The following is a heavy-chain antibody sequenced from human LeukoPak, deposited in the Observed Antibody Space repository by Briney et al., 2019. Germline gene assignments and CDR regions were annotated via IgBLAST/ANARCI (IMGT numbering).Heavy chain of an antibody. V-gene: IGHV4-4*02. CDR2: IYHSGST. CDR1: SGSISSTNW. D-gene: IGHD3-3*01. J-gene: IGHJ4*02. CDR3: TGNGYYSLEY. Sequence: SGTLSLTCAVSSGSISSTNWWSWVRQPPGKGLEWIGEIYHSGSTNYNPSLKSRVIISVDKSKNQFSLKLSSVTAADTAVYYCTGNGYYSLEYWGQGTLVTVSS.